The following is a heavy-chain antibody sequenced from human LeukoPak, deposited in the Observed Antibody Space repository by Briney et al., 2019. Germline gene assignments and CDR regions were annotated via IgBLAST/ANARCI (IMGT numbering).Heavy chain of an antibody. D-gene: IGHD3-10*01. CDR2: ISYDGSNK. J-gene: IGHJ5*02. Sequence: PGRSLRLSCAASGFTFSSYGMHWVRQAPGKGLEWVAVISYDGSNKYYADSVKGRFTISRDNSKNTLYLQMNSLRAEDTAVYYCVKDYSSGRDYWGNWFDPWGQGTLVTVSS. CDR3: VKDYSSGRDYWGNWFDP. V-gene: IGHV3-30*18. CDR1: GFTFSSYG.